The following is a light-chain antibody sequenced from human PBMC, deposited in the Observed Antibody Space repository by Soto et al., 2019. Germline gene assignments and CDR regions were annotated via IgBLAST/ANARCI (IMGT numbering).Light chain of an antibody. CDR1: QTINTN. CDR2: GAS. CDR3: QQYGGSPRT. V-gene: IGKV3-15*01. J-gene: IGKJ1*01. Sequence: EIVMTQSPATLSVSPGERATLSCRASQTINTNLAWYQQKPGQAPSLLIFGASTRAIGIPARFSGSGSGTEFTLTISSLEPEDFAVYYCQQYGGSPRTFGQGTKVDIK.